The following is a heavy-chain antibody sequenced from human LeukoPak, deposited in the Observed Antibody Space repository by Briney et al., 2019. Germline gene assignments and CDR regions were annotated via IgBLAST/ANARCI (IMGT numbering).Heavy chain of an antibody. CDR2: IYYNGKT. J-gene: IGHJ4*02. Sequence: SETLSLTCTVSGGSVTYTNYYWGWIRQPPGKGLQWIGVIYYNGKTYYNPSLKSRVTISVDTSKNQFSLKLSSVTAADTAVYYCAVAATRGPVDYWGQGTLVTVSS. D-gene: IGHD2-15*01. CDR3: AVAATRGPVDY. V-gene: IGHV4-39*07. CDR1: GGSVTYTNYY.